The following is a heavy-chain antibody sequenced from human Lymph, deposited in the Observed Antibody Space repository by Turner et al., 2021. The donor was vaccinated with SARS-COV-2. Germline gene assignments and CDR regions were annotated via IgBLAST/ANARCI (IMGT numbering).Heavy chain of an antibody. Sequence: QVQLVQSGAEVKRPGASVKVSCKAPGYIFTGYYMHWVRQAPGQGLEWMGWINPNSGGTNYAQKFQGRVTMTRDTSISTAYMEVSRLRSDDTAVYYCARDTRGDYSYYYDGMDVWGQGTTVTVSS. V-gene: IGHV1-2*02. J-gene: IGHJ6*02. D-gene: IGHD4-17*01. CDR1: GYIFTGYY. CDR3: ARDTRGDYSYYYDGMDV. CDR2: INPNSGGT.